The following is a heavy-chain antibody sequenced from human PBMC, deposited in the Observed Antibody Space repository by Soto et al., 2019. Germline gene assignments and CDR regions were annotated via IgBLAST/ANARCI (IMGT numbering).Heavy chain of an antibody. CDR2: TYFRSKWYN. CDR3: AKGDNLGPKTGYAFDP. Sequence: SQPLSLTSPISGASVSSITASRNWNRQSPSSGLEWLGRTYFRSKWYNDYAVSVKSRIIINPDTSNNQFSLQLNSVTPEDTAVYFCAKGDNLGPKTGYAFDPWGQGIMVTVSS. D-gene: IGHD5-12*01. CDR1: GASVSSITAS. V-gene: IGHV6-1*01. J-gene: IGHJ5*02.